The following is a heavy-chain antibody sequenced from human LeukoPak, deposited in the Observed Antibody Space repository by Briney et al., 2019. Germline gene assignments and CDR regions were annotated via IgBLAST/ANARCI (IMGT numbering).Heavy chain of an antibody. CDR3: ARSLRYFDWLCQGFDY. D-gene: IGHD3-9*01. Sequence: GGLLRLSCAASGFTFSSYSMNWVRQAPGKGLEWVANIKQEGSEKYYVDSVKGRFTISRDNAKNSLYLQMNSLGAEDTAVYYCARSLRYFDWLCQGFDYWGQGTLVTVSS. J-gene: IGHJ4*02. CDR2: IKQEGSEK. CDR1: GFTFSSYS. V-gene: IGHV3-7*01.